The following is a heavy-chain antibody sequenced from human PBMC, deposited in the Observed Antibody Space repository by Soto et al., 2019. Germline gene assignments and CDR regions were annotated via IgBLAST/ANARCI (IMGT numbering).Heavy chain of an antibody. V-gene: IGHV4-39*01. CDR1: GGSISSSSYY. Sequence: SETLSLTCTVSGGSISSSSYYWGWIRQPPGKGLEWIVSIYYSGSTYYNPSLKSRVTISVDTSKNQFSLKLSSVTAADTAVYYCANFGVVTPDVWGQGTTVTVSS. D-gene: IGHD3-3*01. CDR2: IYYSGST. J-gene: IGHJ6*02. CDR3: ANFGVVTPDV.